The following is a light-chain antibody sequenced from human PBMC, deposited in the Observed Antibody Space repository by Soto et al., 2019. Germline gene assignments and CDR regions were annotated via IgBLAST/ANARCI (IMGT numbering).Light chain of an antibody. Sequence: DIQMTQSPSTLSTSVGDRVTITCRASQSISSWLAWYQQKPGKAPKLLIYKASYLESGVPSRFSGSGSGTEFTLTISSLQPDDFAPYYCQQYNTYSGTFGQGTKVEIK. J-gene: IGKJ1*01. V-gene: IGKV1-5*03. CDR2: KAS. CDR3: QQYNTYSGT. CDR1: QSISSW.